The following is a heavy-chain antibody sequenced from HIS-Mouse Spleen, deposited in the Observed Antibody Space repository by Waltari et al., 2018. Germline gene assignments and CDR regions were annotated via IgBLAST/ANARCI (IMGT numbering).Heavy chain of an antibody. V-gene: IGHV4-34*01. CDR1: GGSFSGYY. CDR2: INHSGST. J-gene: IGHJ4*02. CDR3: ATKRALRYDFWSGYRG. D-gene: IGHD3-3*01. Sequence: QVQLQQGGAGLLKPSETLSLTCAVYGGSFSGYYWSWIRQPPGKGLEWIGEINHSGSTNSNPSLKSRVTISVDTSKNQFSLKLSSVTAADTAVYYCATKRALRYDFWSGYRGWGQGTLVTVSS.